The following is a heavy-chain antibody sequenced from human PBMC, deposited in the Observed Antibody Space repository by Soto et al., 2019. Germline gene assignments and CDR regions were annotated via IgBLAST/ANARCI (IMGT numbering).Heavy chain of an antibody. CDR2: IIAIVGTT. CDR1: GGTFSSYA. CDR3: AGGPVDGLLTGFNP. J-gene: IGHJ5*02. V-gene: IGHV1-69*13. Sequence: SVKVSCKASGGTFSSYAIIWGRQAPGQGLEWMGGIIAIVGTTNYSQQFQGRVTITSDASTSTAHMELSSLRSDDTTADYSAGGPVDGLLTGFNPGGQGTLVTVS. D-gene: IGHD3-9*01.